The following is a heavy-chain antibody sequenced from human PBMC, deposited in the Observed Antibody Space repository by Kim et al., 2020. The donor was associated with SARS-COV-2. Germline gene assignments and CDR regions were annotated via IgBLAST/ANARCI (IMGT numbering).Heavy chain of an antibody. Sequence: TFYTPTLKRRVTISVETSKNQFSLKLSSVTAADTAVYTCAIRTIAAAIDYWGQGTLVTVSS. J-gene: IGHJ4*02. CDR3: AIRTIAAAIDY. CDR2: T. D-gene: IGHD6-13*01. V-gene: IGHV4-39*01.